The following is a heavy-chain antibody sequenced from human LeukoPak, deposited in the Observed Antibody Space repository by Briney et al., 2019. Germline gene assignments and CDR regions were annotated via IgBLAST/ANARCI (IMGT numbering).Heavy chain of an antibody. CDR3: VREREGYFDL. CDR2: INHSGST. J-gene: IGHJ2*01. CDR1: GDSIRNSNYF. Sequence: SETLSLTCTVSGDSIRNSNYFWGWIRQPPGKGLEWIGDINHSGSTNYNPSLKSRVTISVVTSKNQFSLKLSSVSAADTAVYYCVREREGYFDLWGRGTLVTVSS. V-gene: IGHV4-39*07.